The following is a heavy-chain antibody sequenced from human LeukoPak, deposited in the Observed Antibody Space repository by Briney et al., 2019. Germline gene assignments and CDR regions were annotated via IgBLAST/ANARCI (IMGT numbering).Heavy chain of an antibody. CDR1: GGTFSNSA. Sequence: SVKVSCKASGGTFSNSAFSWVRQAPRQGLEWVGRIIPIYVTAHYAQKLQGRVTITADESTSTVYMELSSLTSEDTAVYYCSGQRWPQVYWGQGTLVTVSS. CDR3: SGQRWPQVY. D-gene: IGHD6-19*01. J-gene: IGHJ4*02. CDR2: IIPIYVTA. V-gene: IGHV1-69*15.